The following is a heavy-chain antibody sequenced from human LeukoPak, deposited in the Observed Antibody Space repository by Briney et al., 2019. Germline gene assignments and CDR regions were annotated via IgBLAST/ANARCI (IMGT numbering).Heavy chain of an antibody. Sequence: GGSLRLSCAASGFTFSSYGMHWVRQAPGKGLEWVAVISYDGSNKYYADSVKGRFTISRDNSKNTLYLQMNSLRAEDTAVYYCAKDRDIVVVVAAPTDYWGQGTLVTVSS. J-gene: IGHJ4*02. D-gene: IGHD2-15*01. CDR3: AKDRDIVVVVAAPTDY. V-gene: IGHV3-30*18. CDR1: GFTFSSYG. CDR2: ISYDGSNK.